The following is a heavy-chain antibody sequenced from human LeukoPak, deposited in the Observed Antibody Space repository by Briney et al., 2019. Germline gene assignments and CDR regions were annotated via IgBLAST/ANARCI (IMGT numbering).Heavy chain of an antibody. CDR2: ISWNSGSI. Sequence: PGRSLRLSCAASGFTFDDYAMHWVRQAPGKGLEWVSGISWNSGSIGYADSVKGRFAISRDNAKNSLYLQMNSLRAEDTALYYCARTAAIVVVSNYYYYGMDVWGQGTTVTVSS. D-gene: IGHD3-22*01. CDR1: GFTFDDYA. J-gene: IGHJ6*02. CDR3: ARTAAIVVVSNYYYYGMDV. V-gene: IGHV3-9*01.